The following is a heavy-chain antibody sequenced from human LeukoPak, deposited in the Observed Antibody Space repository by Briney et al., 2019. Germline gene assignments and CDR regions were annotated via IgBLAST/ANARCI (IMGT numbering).Heavy chain of an antibody. D-gene: IGHD3-10*01. J-gene: IGHJ6*03. CDR1: GFTFSGSV. CDR3: TRPSELLGIYYYYYVDV. CDR2: IRTKTDNYAT. Sequence: GGSLRLSCAASGFTFSGSVIHWVRQASGKGLEWVARIRTKTDNYATAYAASVKGRFTISRDDSKNMAYLQMNSLKTEDTAVYYCTRPSELLGIYYYYYVDVWGKGTTVTVSS. V-gene: IGHV3-73*01.